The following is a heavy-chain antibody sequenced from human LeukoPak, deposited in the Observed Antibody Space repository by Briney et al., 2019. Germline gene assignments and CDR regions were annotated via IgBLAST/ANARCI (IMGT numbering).Heavy chain of an antibody. CDR2: IIPIFGTA. CDR1: GGTFSSYA. V-gene: IGHV1-69*01. D-gene: IGHD2-2*01. J-gene: IGHJ4*02. CDR3: ARGVARKYCSSTSCYGDFDY. Sequence: AASVKVSCKASGGTFSSYAISWVRQAPGQGLEWMGGIIPIFGTANYAQKFQGRVTITADESTSTAYMELSSLRSEDTAVYYCARGVARKYCSSTSCYGDFDYWGQGTLVTVSS.